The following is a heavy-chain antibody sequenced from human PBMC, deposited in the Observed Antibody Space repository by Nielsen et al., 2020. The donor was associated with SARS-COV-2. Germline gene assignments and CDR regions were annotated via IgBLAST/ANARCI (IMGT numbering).Heavy chain of an antibody. J-gene: IGHJ4*02. Sequence: GESLKISCAASGFTFSSYAMHWVRQAPGKGLEWVAVISYDGSNKYYADSVKGRFTISRDNSKNTLYLQMNSLRAEDTAVYYCARAPGWGSEWGQGTLVTVSS. CDR1: GFTFSSYA. CDR2: ISYDGSNK. D-gene: IGHD3-10*01. V-gene: IGHV3-30*04. CDR3: ARAPGWGSE.